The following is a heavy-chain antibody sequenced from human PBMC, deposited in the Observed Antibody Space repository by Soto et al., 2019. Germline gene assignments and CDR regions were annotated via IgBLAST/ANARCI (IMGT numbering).Heavy chain of an antibody. CDR2: INAGNGNT. V-gene: IGHV1-3*01. CDR1: GYTFTSYA. J-gene: IGHJ4*02. Sequence: ASVKVSCKASGYTFTSYAMHWVRQAPGQRLEWMGWINAGNGNTKYSQKFQGRVTITRDTSASTAYMELSSLRSEDTAVHYCARDADPMTTVTPFDYWGQGPMVTVYS. D-gene: IGHD4-17*01. CDR3: ARDADPMTTVTPFDY.